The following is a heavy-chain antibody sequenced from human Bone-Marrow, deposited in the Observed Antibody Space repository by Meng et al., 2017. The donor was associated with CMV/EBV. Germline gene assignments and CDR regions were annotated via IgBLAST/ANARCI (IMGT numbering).Heavy chain of an antibody. CDR3: AREWARRRFLEWFKWFDP. Sequence: ASVKVSCKASGYTFTGYYMHWVRQAPGQGLEWMGWINPNSGGTNYAQKFQGRVTMTRDTSISTAYMELSRLRSDDTAVYYCAREWARRRFLEWFKWFDPWGQGTLVTVSS. D-gene: IGHD3-3*01. J-gene: IGHJ5*02. CDR2: INPNSGGT. V-gene: IGHV1-2*02. CDR1: GYTFTGYY.